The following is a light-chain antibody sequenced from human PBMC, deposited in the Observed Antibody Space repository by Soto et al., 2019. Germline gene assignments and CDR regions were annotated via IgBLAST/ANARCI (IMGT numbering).Light chain of an antibody. Sequence: EFVLPQSPATLSLSPAPPPTLSYRASQSVSSYLAWYQQKPGQAPRLLIYDASNRATGIPARFSGTGSGTDFTLTINNLEPEDFAVYYCQVRTNWSIAFGRGTRLEIK. J-gene: IGKJ5*01. CDR3: QVRTNWSIA. CDR1: QSVSSY. CDR2: DAS. V-gene: IGKV3-11*01.